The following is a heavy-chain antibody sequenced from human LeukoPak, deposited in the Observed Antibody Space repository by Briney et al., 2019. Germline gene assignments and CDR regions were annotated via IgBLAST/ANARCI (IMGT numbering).Heavy chain of an antibody. Sequence: PSETLSLTCTVSGGSISSYYWSWIRQPPGKGLEWIGYIYYSGSTNYNPSLKSRVTISVDTPKNQFSLKLSSVTAADTAVYYCARGSIAAFADFDYWGQGTLVTVSS. D-gene: IGHD6-6*01. V-gene: IGHV4-59*01. CDR2: IYYSGST. CDR1: GGSISSYY. CDR3: ARGSIAAFADFDY. J-gene: IGHJ4*02.